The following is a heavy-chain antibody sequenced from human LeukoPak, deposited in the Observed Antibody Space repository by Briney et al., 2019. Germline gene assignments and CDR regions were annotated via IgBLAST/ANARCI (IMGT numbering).Heavy chain of an antibody. V-gene: IGHV4-30-4*01. CDR3: ARAPVGYDFWSGFPPYYYYGMDV. D-gene: IGHD3-3*01. Sequence: SQTLSLTCAVSGESISSGDYYWSWIRQPPGKGLEWIGYIYYSGSTYYNPSLKSRVTISVDTSKNQFSLKLSSVTAADTAVYYCARAPVGYDFWSGFPPYYYYGMDVWGQGTTVTVSS. J-gene: IGHJ6*02. CDR1: GESISSGDYY. CDR2: IYYSGST.